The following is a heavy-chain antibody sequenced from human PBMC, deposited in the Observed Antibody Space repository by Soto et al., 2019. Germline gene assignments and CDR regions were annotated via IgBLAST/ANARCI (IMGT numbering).Heavy chain of an antibody. CDR2: IKQDGSEK. CDR3: AKIRLLTTVDY. J-gene: IGHJ4*02. CDR1: GFTFSSYW. D-gene: IGHD4-17*01. Sequence: LRLSCAASGFTFSSYWMSWFRQAPGKGLEWVANIKQDGSEKYSVDSVKGRFTISRDNAKNSLYLQMNSLRAEDTAIYYCAKIRLLTTVDYWGQGTLVTVSS. V-gene: IGHV3-7*03.